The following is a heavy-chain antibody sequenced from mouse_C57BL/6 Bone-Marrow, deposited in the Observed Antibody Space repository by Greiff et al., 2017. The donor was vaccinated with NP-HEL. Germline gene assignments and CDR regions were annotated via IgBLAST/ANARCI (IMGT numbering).Heavy chain of an antibody. D-gene: IGHD2-3*01. J-gene: IGHJ2*01. CDR2: IHPNSGST. V-gene: IGHV1-64*01. CDR3: ARTSDGYYTFFDY. CDR1: RYTFTSYW. Sequence: VQLQQPGAELVKPGASVKLSCKASRYTFTSYWMHWVKQRPGQGLEWIGMIHPNSGSTNYNEKFKSKATLTVDKSSSTAYMQLSSLTSEDSAVYYCARTSDGYYTFFDYWGQGTTLTVSS.